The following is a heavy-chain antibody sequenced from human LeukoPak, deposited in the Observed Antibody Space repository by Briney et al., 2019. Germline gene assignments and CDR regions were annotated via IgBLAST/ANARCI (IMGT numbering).Heavy chain of an antibody. V-gene: IGHV3-48*01. CDR1: GFTFSSYS. CDR2: ISRSSTTI. J-gene: IGHJ4*02. D-gene: IGHD6-6*01. CDR3: ARDPTSSSALDY. Sequence: PGGSLRLSCAASGFTFSSYSVNWVRQAPGKGLEWVSYISRSSTTIYYADSVKGRFTISRDNAKNSLYLQMNSLRAEDTAVYYCARDPTSSSALDYWGQGTLVTVSS.